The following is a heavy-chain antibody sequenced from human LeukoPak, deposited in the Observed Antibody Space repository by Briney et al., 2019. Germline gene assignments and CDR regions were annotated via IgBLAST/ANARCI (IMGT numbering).Heavy chain of an antibody. J-gene: IGHJ4*02. D-gene: IGHD5-12*01. CDR3: VIDIGATIQAYFDY. V-gene: IGHV3-64D*06. CDR2: ISSNGGTT. CDR1: GFTLSSYA. Sequence: RSLRLSCSSSGFTLSSYAVHWVRPSPGKGLEYLSGISSNGGTTHYADSVKGRFTISRDNSKNTLYLQMSSLRAEDTAVYYCVIDIGATIQAYFDYWVQGTLVTVSS.